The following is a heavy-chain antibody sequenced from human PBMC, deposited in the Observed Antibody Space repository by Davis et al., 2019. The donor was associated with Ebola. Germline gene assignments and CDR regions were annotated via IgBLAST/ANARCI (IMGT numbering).Heavy chain of an antibody. Sequence: ASVKVSCKTSDYTFTNYGVSWVRQAPAQGLEWMGWISTNNGNTKYAQKFQGRITMTKDTSTSTIYMELRSLGSDDSAVHYCAREYTSAWDYWGQGTLVTVSS. CDR1: DYTFTNYG. D-gene: IGHD6-19*01. J-gene: IGHJ4*02. CDR3: AREYTSAWDY. CDR2: ISTNNGNT. V-gene: IGHV1-18*01.